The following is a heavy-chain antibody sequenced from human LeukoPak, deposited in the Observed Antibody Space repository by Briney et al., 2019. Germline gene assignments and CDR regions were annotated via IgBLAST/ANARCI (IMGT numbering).Heavy chain of an antibody. J-gene: IGHJ4*02. Sequence: GGSLRLSCAASGFTFHDYAIHWVRQGPGKGLEWVSGISWNSGIIGYAESVKGRVTTSRDNAKNSVYLQMSSLTPADTALYYCARDMIRGVVNNWGQGALVTVSS. V-gene: IGHV3-9*01. CDR2: ISWNSGII. CDR3: ARDMIRGVVNN. CDR1: GFTFHDYA. D-gene: IGHD3-10*01.